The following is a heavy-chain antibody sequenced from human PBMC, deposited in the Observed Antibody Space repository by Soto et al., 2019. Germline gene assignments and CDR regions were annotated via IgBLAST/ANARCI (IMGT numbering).Heavy chain of an antibody. CDR3: ARFRVAAAGTAYFQH. V-gene: IGHV1-18*01. J-gene: IGHJ1*01. CDR2: ISAYNGNA. CDR1: GYTFTSYG. Sequence: ASVKVSCKASGYTFTSYGITWVRQAPGQGLEWMGWISAYNGNANYAQKLQGRVTMTTDTSTSTAYMELRSLRSDDTAVYYCARFRVAAAGTAYFQHWGKGTLVTVSS. D-gene: IGHD6-13*01.